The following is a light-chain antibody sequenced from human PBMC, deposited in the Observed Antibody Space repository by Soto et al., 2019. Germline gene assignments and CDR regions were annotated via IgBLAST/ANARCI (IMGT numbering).Light chain of an antibody. CDR1: QSVSSN. Sequence: EIVMTQSPATLSVSPWERATLSCRASQSVSSNLAWYQQKPGQAPRLLIYHASARATGIPARFSGSGSGTEFTLTISSLQSEDFAVYYCQQYNNWPPFTFGQGTRLEIK. CDR2: HAS. CDR3: QQYNNWPPFT. J-gene: IGKJ5*01. V-gene: IGKV3D-15*01.